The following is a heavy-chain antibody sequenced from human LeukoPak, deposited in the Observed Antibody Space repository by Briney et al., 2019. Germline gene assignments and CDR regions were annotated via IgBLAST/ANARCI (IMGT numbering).Heavy chain of an antibody. J-gene: IGHJ5*02. V-gene: IGHV1-69*13. CDR3: ASLSWFGELLSNWFDP. CDR2: IIPIFGTA. CDR1: GVTFSSYA. Sequence: AAVKVSCTASGVTFSSYAISRVRQAHGQGLEWMGGIIPIFGTANYAQTFQGRGRITADESTSTAYMELSSLRSEHTAVYYCASLSWFGELLSNWFDPWGQGTLVTVSS. D-gene: IGHD3-10*01.